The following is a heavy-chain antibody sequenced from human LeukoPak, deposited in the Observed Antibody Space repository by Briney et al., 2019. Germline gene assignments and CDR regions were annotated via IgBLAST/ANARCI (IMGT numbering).Heavy chain of an antibody. Sequence: PSETLSLTCAVSGGSISSGGYSWSWIRQPPGKGLEWIGYIYHSGSTYYNPSLKSRVTISVDRSKNQFSLKLSSLTAADTAVYYCARGYSSSWYPSWFDPWGQGTLVTVSS. CDR1: GGSISSGGYS. CDR3: ARGYSSSWYPSWFDP. CDR2: IYHSGST. J-gene: IGHJ5*02. D-gene: IGHD6-13*01. V-gene: IGHV4-30-2*01.